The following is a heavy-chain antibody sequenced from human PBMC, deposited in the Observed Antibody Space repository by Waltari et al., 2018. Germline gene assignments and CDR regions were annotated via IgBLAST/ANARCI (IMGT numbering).Heavy chain of an antibody. Sequence: EVQLLESGGGLVQPGGSLRLSCAASGFTFSSYAMSWVRQAPGKGLEWVSAISGSGGSTYDADSVKGRFTISRDNSKNTLYLQMNSLRAEDTAVYYCAKVSGYSYGYGDYWGQGTLVTVSS. CDR3: AKVSGYSYGYGDY. V-gene: IGHV3-23*01. J-gene: IGHJ4*02. CDR2: ISGSGGST. D-gene: IGHD5-18*01. CDR1: GFTFSSYA.